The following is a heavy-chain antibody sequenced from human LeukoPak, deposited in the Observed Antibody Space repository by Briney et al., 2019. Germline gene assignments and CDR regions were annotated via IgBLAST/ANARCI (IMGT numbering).Heavy chain of an antibody. CDR3: ARDAPYYTSGWYYFDS. CDR1: GFTFSTYW. D-gene: IGHD6-19*01. J-gene: IGHJ4*02. CDR2: IKQDGSEK. Sequence: GGSLRLSCAASGFTFSTYWMSWVRQAPGKGPEWVANIKQDGSEKYYVDSVKGRFTISRDNAKSSLYLQMNSLRAEDTAVYYCARDAPYYTSGWYYFDSWGQGTLVTVSS. V-gene: IGHV3-7*01.